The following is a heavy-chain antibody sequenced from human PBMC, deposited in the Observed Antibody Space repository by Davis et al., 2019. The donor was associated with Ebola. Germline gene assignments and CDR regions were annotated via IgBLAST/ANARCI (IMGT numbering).Heavy chain of an antibody. CDR1: GFTFSTQS. J-gene: IGHJ4*02. CDR3: ATGATYYYAD. D-gene: IGHD3-22*01. Sequence: PGGSLRLSCAASGFTFSTQSMHWVRQAPGKGLEWVAVISHENDEYYADSVKGRFTMSRDNSRKMAFLQMSSLGADDTAVYYCATGATYYYADWGQGTLVTVSS. V-gene: IGHV3-30-3*01. CDR2: ISHENDE.